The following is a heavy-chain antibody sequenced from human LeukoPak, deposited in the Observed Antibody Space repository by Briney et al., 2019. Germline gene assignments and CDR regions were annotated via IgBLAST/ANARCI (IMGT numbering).Heavy chain of an antibody. J-gene: IGHJ5*02. CDR2: ISSSSSYI. V-gene: IGHV3-21*01. D-gene: IGHD1-7*01. Sequence: GGSLRLSCAASGFTFSSYSMNWDRQAPGKGLEWVSSISSSSSYIYYADSVKGRFTISRDNVKNSLYLQMNSLRAEDTAVYYCAREGNWNYNWFDPWGQGTLVTVSS. CDR3: AREGNWNYNWFDP. CDR1: GFTFSSYS.